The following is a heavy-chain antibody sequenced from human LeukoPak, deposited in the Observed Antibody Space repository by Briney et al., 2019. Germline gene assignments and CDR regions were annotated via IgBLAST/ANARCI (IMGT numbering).Heavy chain of an antibody. V-gene: IGHV4-59*08. CDR1: GGSISSYY. D-gene: IGHD1-1*01. J-gene: IGHJ5*02. Sequence: SETLSLTCTVSGGSISSYYWSWIRQPPGKGLEWIGYLYYSGSTNYNPSLKSRVTISVDTSKNQFSLKLSSVTAADTAVYYCARQFWLQGLERRLDWFDPWGQGTLVTVSS. CDR3: ARQFWLQGLERRLDWFDP. CDR2: LYYSGST.